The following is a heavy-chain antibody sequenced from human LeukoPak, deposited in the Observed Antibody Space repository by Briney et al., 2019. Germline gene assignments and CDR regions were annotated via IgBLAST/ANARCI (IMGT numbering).Heavy chain of an antibody. D-gene: IGHD4-23*01. CDR3: ARDASYGGNYNDAFDI. J-gene: IGHJ3*02. CDR2: FYHSGST. CDR1: GYSISSGDY. Sequence: PSETLSLTCTVSGYSISSGDYWGWIRQPPEKGQEWIGSFYHSGSTYYNPSIKSRVTILVDTSKNQFSLKLSSVTAADTAVYYCARDASYGGNYNDAFDIWGQGTMVTVSS. V-gene: IGHV4-38-2*02.